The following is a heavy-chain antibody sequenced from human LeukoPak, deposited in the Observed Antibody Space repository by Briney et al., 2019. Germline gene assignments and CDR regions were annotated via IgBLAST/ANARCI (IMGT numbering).Heavy chain of an antibody. Sequence: SETLSLTCTASGGSISSSSYYWGWIRQPPGKGLEWIGSIYYSGSTYYNPSLKSRVTISVDTSKNQFSLKLTSVAAADTAVYYSARRLYSSSFVYCFDFWGQGTLVTVSS. CDR1: GGSISSSSYY. CDR2: IYYSGST. D-gene: IGHD6-13*01. CDR3: ARRLYSSSFVYCFDF. V-gene: IGHV4-39*01. J-gene: IGHJ4*02.